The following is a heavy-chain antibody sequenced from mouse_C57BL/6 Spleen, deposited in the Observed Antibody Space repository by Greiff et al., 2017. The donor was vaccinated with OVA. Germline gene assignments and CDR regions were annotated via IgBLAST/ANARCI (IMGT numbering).Heavy chain of an antibody. Sequence: EVQRVESGPELVKPGASVKISCKASGYSFTGYYMNWVKQSPEKSLEWIGEINPSTGGTTYNQKFKAKATLTVDKSSSTAYMQLKSLTSEDSAVYYCARGRSSSFDYWGQGTTLTVSS. CDR1: GYSFTGYY. J-gene: IGHJ2*01. V-gene: IGHV1-42*01. CDR2: INPSTGGT. CDR3: ARGRSSSFDY. D-gene: IGHD1-1*01.